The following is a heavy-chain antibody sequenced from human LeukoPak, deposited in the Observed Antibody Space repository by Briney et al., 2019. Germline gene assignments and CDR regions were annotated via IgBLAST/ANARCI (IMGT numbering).Heavy chain of an antibody. D-gene: IGHD1-14*01. Sequence: GGSLRLSCAASGFTFSDYYMSWIRQAPGKGLGWVSYISSSGRTIYYADSVKGRFTISRDNAKNSLYLQMNSLRAEDTAVYYCARAHGILYNWFDPWGQGTLVTVSS. V-gene: IGHV3-11*01. CDR2: ISSSGRTI. CDR1: GFTFSDYY. J-gene: IGHJ5*02. CDR3: ARAHGILYNWFDP.